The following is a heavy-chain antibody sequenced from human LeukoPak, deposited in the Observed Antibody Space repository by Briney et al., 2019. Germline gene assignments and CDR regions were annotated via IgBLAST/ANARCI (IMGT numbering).Heavy chain of an antibody. Sequence: ASVKVSCKASGYTFTGYYMHWVRQAPGQGLEWMGWISAYNGNTNYAQKLQGRVTMTTDTSTSTAYMELRSLRSDDTAVYYCARGIKGGWPWGLYYFDYWGQGTLVTVPS. V-gene: IGHV1-18*04. CDR2: ISAYNGNT. CDR1: GYTFTGYY. CDR3: ARGIKGGWPWGLYYFDY. J-gene: IGHJ4*02. D-gene: IGHD3-16*01.